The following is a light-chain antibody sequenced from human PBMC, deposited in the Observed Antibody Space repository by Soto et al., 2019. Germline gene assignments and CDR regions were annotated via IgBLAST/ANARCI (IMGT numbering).Light chain of an antibody. CDR3: HQLSSYPIT. CDR1: QGISSH. J-gene: IGKJ5*01. V-gene: IGKV1-9*01. Sequence: IQLTQSPSSLSASVGDRVTITCRASQGISSHLAWYQQKSGKAPKLLIYAASTLESGVPSMFSGSGSRTDFTLCISILQTENFATYYCHQLSSYPITCGYGTRLEIK. CDR2: AAS.